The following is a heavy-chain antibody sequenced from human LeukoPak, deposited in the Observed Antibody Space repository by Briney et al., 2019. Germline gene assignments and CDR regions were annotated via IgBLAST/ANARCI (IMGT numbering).Heavy chain of an antibody. D-gene: IGHD3-16*01. CDR3: ARATFRPNWFDP. CDR2: IGFDGSNR. Sequence: GGSLRLSSAASGFTFNSYGMHWVRQAPGKGLEWVAGIGFDGSNRQYADSLKGRFSISRDNPKNTLYLQMNDLRAEDTAVYYCARATFRPNWFDPWGQGTQVTVSS. CDR1: GFTFNSYG. J-gene: IGHJ5*02. V-gene: IGHV3-33*01.